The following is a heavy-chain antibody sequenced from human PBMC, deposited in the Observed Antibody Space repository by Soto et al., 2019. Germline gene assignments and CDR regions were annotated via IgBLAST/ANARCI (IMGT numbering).Heavy chain of an antibody. Sequence: SETLSLTCTVSGGSISSGGYYWSWIRQHPGKGLEWIGYIYYSGSTYYNPSLKSRVTISVDASKNQFSLKLSSVTAADTAVYYCAGRYSSGWYYWFDPWGQGTLVTVSS. D-gene: IGHD6-19*01. CDR2: IYYSGST. J-gene: IGHJ5*02. V-gene: IGHV4-31*03. CDR1: GGSISSGGYY. CDR3: AGRYSSGWYYWFDP.